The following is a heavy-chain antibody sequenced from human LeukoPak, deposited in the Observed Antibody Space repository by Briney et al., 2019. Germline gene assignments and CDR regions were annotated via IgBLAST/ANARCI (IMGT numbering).Heavy chain of an antibody. CDR2: IWYDGSNK. CDR3: ARGPPVVKGIGWRFD. V-gene: IGHV3-33*01. D-gene: IGHD4-23*01. Sequence: GGSLRLSCAASGFTFSSYGMHWVRQAPGKGLEWVAVIWYDGSNKYYADSVKGRFTISRDNSKNTLYLQMNSLRAEDTAVYYCARGPPVVKGIGWRFDWGQGTLVTVSS. CDR1: GFTFSSYG. J-gene: IGHJ4*02.